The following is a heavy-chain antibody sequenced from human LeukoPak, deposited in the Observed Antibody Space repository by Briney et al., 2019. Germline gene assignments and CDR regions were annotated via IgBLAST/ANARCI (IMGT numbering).Heavy chain of an antibody. J-gene: IGHJ4*02. CDR2: ISWNSGSI. Sequence: PGGSLRLSSAASGFTFDDYAMHWVRQAPGKGLEWVSGISWNSGSIGYADSVKGRFTISRDNAKNSLYLQMNSLRAEDTALYYCAKDSVAVADTPTFDYWGQGTLVTVSS. V-gene: IGHV3-9*01. CDR3: AKDSVAVADTPTFDY. D-gene: IGHD6-19*01. CDR1: GFTFDDYA.